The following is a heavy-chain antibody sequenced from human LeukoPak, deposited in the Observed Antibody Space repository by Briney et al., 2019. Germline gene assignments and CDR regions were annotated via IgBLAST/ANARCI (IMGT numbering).Heavy chain of an antibody. J-gene: IGHJ6*02. CDR1: GLTLSSHW. CDR3: ARDDLYDSSGYYSNAYYGMDV. V-gene: IGHV3-74*01. Sequence: GGSLRLSCAASGLTLSSHWMHWVRQAPGKGLVWVSRITNDGSSTTYADSVKGRFTSSRDNAKNMLYLQVNSLRTEDTAVYYCARDDLYDSSGYYSNAYYGMDVWGQGTTVTVSS. CDR2: ITNDGSST. D-gene: IGHD3-22*01.